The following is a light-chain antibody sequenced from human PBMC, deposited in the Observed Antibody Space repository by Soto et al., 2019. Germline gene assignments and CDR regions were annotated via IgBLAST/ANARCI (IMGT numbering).Light chain of an antibody. CDR1: SGSVSTSSY. J-gene: IGLJ3*02. V-gene: IGLV8-61*01. CDR3: GLYMGSGIWV. Sequence: QTVVTQEPSFSVSPGGTVTLTCGLTSGSVSTSSYPSWFQQTPGQAPRTLICNTDSRSSGVPNRFSGSILGNKAALTITGAQADDESDYYCGLYMGSGIWVFGGGTQLTVL. CDR2: NTD.